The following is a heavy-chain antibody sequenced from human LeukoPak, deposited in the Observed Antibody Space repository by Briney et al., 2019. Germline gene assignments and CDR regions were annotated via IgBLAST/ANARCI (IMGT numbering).Heavy chain of an antibody. CDR2: ISAYNGNT. Sequence: GGSVKDSCKASGYTFTSYGISWVRQAPAQGLEGMGRISAYNGNTNFAQKLQGRVTMTTDTSTSTAYMALRSLRSDDTAVYYCARKVSAAGKYNWFDPWGQGTLGTVSS. J-gene: IGHJ5*02. CDR1: GYTFTSYG. CDR3: ARKVSAAGKYNWFDP. V-gene: IGHV1-18*01. D-gene: IGHD2-2*01.